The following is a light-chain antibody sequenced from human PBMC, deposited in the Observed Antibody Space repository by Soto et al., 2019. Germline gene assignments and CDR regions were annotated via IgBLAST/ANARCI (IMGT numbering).Light chain of an antibody. Sequence: QSALTQPPSASGSPGQSVTISCTGTSSDVGGYNYVSWYQQHPGKAPKLMIYEVSKRPSGVPDRFSGSKSGNTASLTVSGRQAEDEADYYCSSYAGSKGVVFGGGTKLTVL. J-gene: IGLJ2*01. CDR3: SSYAGSKGVV. CDR2: EVS. V-gene: IGLV2-8*01. CDR1: SSDVGGYNY.